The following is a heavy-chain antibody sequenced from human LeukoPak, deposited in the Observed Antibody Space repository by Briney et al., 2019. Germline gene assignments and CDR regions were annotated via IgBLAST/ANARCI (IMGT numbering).Heavy chain of an antibody. CDR1: GFTFSSYW. J-gene: IGHJ4*02. CDR3: ARVRRGDYGNEDY. Sequence: GGSLRLSCAASGFTFSSYWMSWVRQAPGKGLEWVANIREDGGEKYYMGSVRGRFTISRDNAKNSLYLQMNSLRAEDTAVYYCARVRRGDYGNEDYWGQGTLVTVSS. CDR2: IREDGGEK. V-gene: IGHV3-7*01. D-gene: IGHD4/OR15-4a*01.